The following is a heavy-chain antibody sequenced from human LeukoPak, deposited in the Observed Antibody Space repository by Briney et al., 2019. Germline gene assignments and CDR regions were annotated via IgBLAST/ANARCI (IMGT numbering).Heavy chain of an antibody. CDR1: GGYIGSYY. CDR3: AREGDYGDYSKSFYYMDV. D-gene: IGHD4-17*01. Sequence: SETLSLTCTVSGGYIGSYYWSWIRDPAGKGLEWIGSIYTSENTDYNPSLKSRVTMSVDMSTSQFSLRLTSVTAADTAVYYCAREGDYGDYSKSFYYMDVWGKGTTVTVSS. J-gene: IGHJ6*03. CDR2: IYTSENT. V-gene: IGHV4-4*07.